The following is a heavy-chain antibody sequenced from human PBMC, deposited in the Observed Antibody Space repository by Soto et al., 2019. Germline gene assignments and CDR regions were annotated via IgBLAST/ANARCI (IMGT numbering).Heavy chain of an antibody. Sequence: SETLSLTCAVYGGSFSGYYWSWIRQPPGKGLEWIGEINHSGSTNYNPSLKSRVTISVDTSKNQFSLKLSSVTAADTAVYYCARDYGDYDYWGQGTLVTVSS. V-gene: IGHV4-34*01. CDR3: ARDYGDYDY. D-gene: IGHD4-17*01. CDR2: INHSGST. CDR1: GGSFSGYY. J-gene: IGHJ4*02.